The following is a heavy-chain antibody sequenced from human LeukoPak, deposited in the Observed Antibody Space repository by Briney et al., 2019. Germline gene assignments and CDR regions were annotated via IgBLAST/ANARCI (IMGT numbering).Heavy chain of an antibody. J-gene: IGHJ4*02. Sequence: PSETLSPTCTVSGGSISSYYWSWIRQAPGKGLEWIGNIYYSGTTNYSPSLKSRVTISVDASKNQFSLKLTSVTAADTAVYYCARHGILGSTTYPPDFWGQGTLVIVSS. CDR2: IYYSGTT. D-gene: IGHD1-26*01. CDR1: GGSISSYY. CDR3: ARHGILGSTTYPPDF. V-gene: IGHV4-59*08.